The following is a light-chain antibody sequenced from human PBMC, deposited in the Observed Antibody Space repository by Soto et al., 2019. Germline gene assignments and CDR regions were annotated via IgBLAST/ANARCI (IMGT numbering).Light chain of an antibody. CDR2: WAP. J-gene: IGKJ5*01. V-gene: IGKV4-1*01. CDR3: QQKNPTSSA. CDR1: QSVLYSSNNKNY. Sequence: DIVMTQSPDSLAVSLGERATINCKSSQSVLYSSNNKNYFAWYQQKPGQPPKLLIYWAPTPQSGVPDRFRGSGSGSDVAAATGVQYPEQVAHSCAQQKNPTSSAIGQCTRL.